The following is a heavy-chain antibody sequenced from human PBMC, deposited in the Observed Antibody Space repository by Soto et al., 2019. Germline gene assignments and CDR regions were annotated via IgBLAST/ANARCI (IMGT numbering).Heavy chain of an antibody. V-gene: IGHV3-21*01. CDR1: GFTFSSYT. Sequence: EVQLVESGGGLVKPGGSLRLSCAASGFTFSSYTMNWVRQAPGKGLEWVSSISRSSSYIYFADSVKGRFTISRDNAKNSLYLQRNRLRAEDTAVYYCGAATGAYWGQGTRVTVSS. J-gene: IGHJ4*02. D-gene: IGHD2-15*01. CDR3: GAATGAY. CDR2: ISRSSSYI.